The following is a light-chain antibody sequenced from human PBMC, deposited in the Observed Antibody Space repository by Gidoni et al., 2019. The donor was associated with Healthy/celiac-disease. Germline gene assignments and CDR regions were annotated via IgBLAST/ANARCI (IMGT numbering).Light chain of an antibody. V-gene: IGLV2-14*01. Sequence: QSALTQPASVSGSPGQSITISCTGTSSDVGGYNYVSWYQQHPGKAPNLMIYEVSNRPSGVSNRFSGSKSGNAASLTISGLQAEDEADYYCSSYTSSSTLVFGGGTKLTVX. J-gene: IGLJ2*01. CDR3: SSYTSSSTLV. CDR1: SSDVGGYNY. CDR2: EVS.